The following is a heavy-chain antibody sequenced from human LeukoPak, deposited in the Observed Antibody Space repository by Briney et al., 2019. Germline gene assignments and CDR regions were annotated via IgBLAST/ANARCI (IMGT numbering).Heavy chain of an antibody. J-gene: IGHJ3*02. Sequence: PGGSLRLSCAASGFTFSSYSMNWVRQAPGKGLEWVSSISSSSSYIYYADSVKGRFTISRDNAKNSLYLQMNSLRAEDTAVYYCAMTACGDCYSTVAFDIWGQGTMVTVSS. CDR3: AMTACGDCYSTVAFDI. CDR1: GFTFSSYS. D-gene: IGHD2-21*02. CDR2: ISSSSSYI. V-gene: IGHV3-21*01.